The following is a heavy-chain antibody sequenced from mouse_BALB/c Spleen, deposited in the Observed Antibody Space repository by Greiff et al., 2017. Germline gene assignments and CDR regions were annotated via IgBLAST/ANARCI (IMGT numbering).Heavy chain of an antibody. J-gene: IGHJ4*01. D-gene: IGHD4-1*01. V-gene: IGHV5-17*02. Sequence: EVQVVESGGGLVQPGGSRKLSCAASGFTFSSFGMHWVRQAPEKGLEWVAYISSGSSTIYYADTVKGRFTISRDNPKNTLFLQMTSLRSEDTAMYYCARSQGPTGTLYAMDYWGQGTSVTVSS. CDR2: ISSGSSTI. CDR1: GFTFSSFG. CDR3: ARSQGPTGTLYAMDY.